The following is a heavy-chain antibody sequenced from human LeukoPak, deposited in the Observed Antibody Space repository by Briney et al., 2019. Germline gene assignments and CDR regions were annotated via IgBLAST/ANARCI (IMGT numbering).Heavy chain of an antibody. CDR3: ARGPSAIYPDWFDP. CDR2: INSDGSST. J-gene: IGHJ5*02. Sequence: PGGSLRLSCAASGFTFSSYWMHWVRQAPGKGLVWVSRINSDGSSTSYADSVKGRFTISRDSAKNTLYLQMNSLRAEATAVYYCARGPSAIYPDWFDPWGQGTLVTVSS. V-gene: IGHV3-74*01. D-gene: IGHD2-2*02. CDR1: GFTFSSYW.